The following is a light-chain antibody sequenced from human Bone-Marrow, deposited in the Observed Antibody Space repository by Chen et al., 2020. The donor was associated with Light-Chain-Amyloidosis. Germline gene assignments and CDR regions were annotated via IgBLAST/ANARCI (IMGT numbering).Light chain of an antibody. CDR2: GAS. CDR3: KQYNNWPPLT. J-gene: IGKJ4*01. Sequence: ELVMTQSPATLSVSPGERATLACRASQSVSSNLAWYQQKPGQAPRLLIYGASTRDTGIPARFSGSGSGTEFTLTISSLQSEDFAVYYCKQYNNWPPLTFGGGTKVEIK. V-gene: IGKV3-15*01. CDR1: QSVSSN.